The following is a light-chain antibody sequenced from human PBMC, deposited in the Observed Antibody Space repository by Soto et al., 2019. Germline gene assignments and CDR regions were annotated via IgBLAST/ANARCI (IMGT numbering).Light chain of an antibody. J-gene: IGKJ1*01. CDR2: AAS. CDR1: QGISND. V-gene: IGKV1-27*01. CDR3: QNYNSAPRT. Sequence: DIQMTQSPSSLSASIGDRVTISCRASQGISNDLAWYQQKPGKVPYLLIYAASTSHSGVPSRFRGSGSGTDFTLTISSPQPEDVATYYCQNYNSAPRTFGQGTKVDIK.